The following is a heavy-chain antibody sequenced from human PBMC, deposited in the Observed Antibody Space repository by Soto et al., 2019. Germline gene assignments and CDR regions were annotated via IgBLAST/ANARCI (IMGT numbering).Heavy chain of an antibody. V-gene: IGHV4-34*01. CDR1: GGSFSGYY. CDR2: INHSGST. D-gene: IGHD6-13*01. J-gene: IGHJ4*02. CDR3: ESREGSSWAGGFDY. Sequence: PSETLSLTCAVYGGSFSGYYWSWIRQHPGKGLEWIGEINHSGSTNYNPSLKSRVTISVDTSKNQFSLKLSSVTAADTAVYYCESREGSSWAGGFDYWGKGTLVTVSS.